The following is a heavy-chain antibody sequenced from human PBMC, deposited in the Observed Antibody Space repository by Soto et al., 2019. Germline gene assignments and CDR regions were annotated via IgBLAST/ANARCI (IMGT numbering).Heavy chain of an antibody. CDR1: GGSFSGYY. V-gene: IGHV4-34*01. CDR2: INHSGST. Sequence: QVQLQQWGAGLLKPSETLSLTCAVYGGSFSGYYWSWIRQPPGKGLEWIGEINHSGSTNYNPSLKSRVTISVDTSKNQFSLKLSSVTAADTAVYYCARGTRIYVRDTVVVVAANNYYYYGMDVWGQGTTVTVSS. CDR3: ARGTRIYVRDTVVVVAANNYYYYGMDV. D-gene: IGHD2-15*01. J-gene: IGHJ6*02.